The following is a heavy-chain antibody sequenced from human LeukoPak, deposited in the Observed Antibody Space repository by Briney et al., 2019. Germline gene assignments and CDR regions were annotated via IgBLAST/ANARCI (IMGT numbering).Heavy chain of an antibody. V-gene: IGHV6-1*01. CDR1: GDSVSRKSAA. CDR2: TYYRSKWFN. CDR3: ARDLYYYGSGNYVPGLPDF. Sequence: SQTLSLTCAISGDSVSRKSAAWNWIRQSPSRGLEWLGRTYYRSKWFNEYAVSVKSRITINPDTSKNQFSLQLSSVTPEDTAVYYCARDLYYYGSGNYVPGLPDFWGQGILVTVSS. D-gene: IGHD3-10*01. J-gene: IGHJ4*02.